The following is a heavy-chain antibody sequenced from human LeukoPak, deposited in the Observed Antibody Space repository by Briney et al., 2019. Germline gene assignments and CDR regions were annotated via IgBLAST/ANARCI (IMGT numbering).Heavy chain of an antibody. V-gene: IGHV1-69*13. CDR3: ARGDCSSTSCPLRDAFDI. CDR2: IIPIIGTA. CDR1: GGTFSSYA. J-gene: IGHJ3*02. Sequence: SVKVSCKASGGTFSSYAISWVGQAPGQGLEWMGGIIPIIGTANYAQKFQGRVTITADESTSTAYMELSSLRSEDTAVYYCARGDCSSTSCPLRDAFDIWGQGTMVTVSS. D-gene: IGHD2-2*01.